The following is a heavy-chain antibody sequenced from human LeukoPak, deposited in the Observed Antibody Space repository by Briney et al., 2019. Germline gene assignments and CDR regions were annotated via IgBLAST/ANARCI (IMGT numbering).Heavy chain of an antibody. Sequence: PSETLSLTCVVSGGSISSGGYSWSWIRQPPGKGLEWIGNIYLSGSTYYNPSLKSRLSMSIDRSKNQFSLRLGSVTAADTAVYFCARGDSTTYLDYFDYWGHGTLVTVSS. J-gene: IGHJ4*01. CDR1: GGSISSGGYS. V-gene: IGHV4-30-2*01. CDR2: IYLSGST. D-gene: IGHD2/OR15-2a*01. CDR3: ARGDSTTYLDYFDY.